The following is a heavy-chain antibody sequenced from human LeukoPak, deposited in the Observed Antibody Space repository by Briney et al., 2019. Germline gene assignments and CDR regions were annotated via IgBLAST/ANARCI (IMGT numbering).Heavy chain of an antibody. CDR2: IYYSGST. D-gene: IGHD3-10*01. CDR1: GGSISSSSYY. V-gene: IGHV4-39*01. Sequence: SETLSLTCTVSGGSISSSSYYWGWIRQPPGKGLEWIGSIYYSGSTYYNPSLKSRVTISVDTSKNQFSLKLSSVTAADTAVYYCARGVMVRGVIAYFDYWGQGTLVTVSS. CDR3: ARGVMVRGVIAYFDY. J-gene: IGHJ4*02.